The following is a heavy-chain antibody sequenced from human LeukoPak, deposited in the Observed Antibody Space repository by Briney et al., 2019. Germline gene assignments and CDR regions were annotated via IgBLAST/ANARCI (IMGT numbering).Heavy chain of an antibody. CDR1: GGSFSGYY. Sequence: SETLSLTCAVYGGSFSGYYWSWIRQPPGKGLEWIGEINHSGSTNYNPSLKSRVTISVDTFKNQFSLKLSSVTAADTAVYYCASSILWFGELLKYWGQGTLVTVSS. D-gene: IGHD3-10*01. J-gene: IGHJ4*02. CDR2: INHSGST. V-gene: IGHV4-34*01. CDR3: ASSILWFGELLKY.